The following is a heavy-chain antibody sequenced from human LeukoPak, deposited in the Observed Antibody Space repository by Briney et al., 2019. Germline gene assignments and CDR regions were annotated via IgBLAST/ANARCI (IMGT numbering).Heavy chain of an antibody. CDR3: ARDPYYGAPDY. D-gene: IGHD4-17*01. CDR1: GGSVSSGSYY. CDR2: IYYSGST. V-gene: IGHV4-61*01. J-gene: IGHJ4*02. Sequence: PSETLSLTCTVSGGSVSSGSYYWRWIRQPPGKGLEWIGYIYYSGSTNYNPSLKSRVTISVDTSKNQFSLKLSSVTAADTAVYYCARDPYYGAPDYWGQGTLVTVSS.